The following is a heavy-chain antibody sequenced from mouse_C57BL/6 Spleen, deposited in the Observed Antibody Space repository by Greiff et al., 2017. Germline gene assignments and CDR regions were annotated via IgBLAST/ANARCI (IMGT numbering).Heavy chain of an antibody. Sequence: EVQRVESGGGLVQPGGSMKLSCVASGFTFSNYWMNWVRQSPEKGLEWVAQIRLKSDNYATHYAESVKGRFTISRDDSKSSVYLQMNNLRAEDTGIYYCTDYGYAPFAYWGQGTLVTVSA. V-gene: IGHV6-3*01. D-gene: IGHD2-2*01. CDR3: TDYGYAPFAY. CDR2: IRLKSDNYAT. J-gene: IGHJ3*01. CDR1: GFTFSNYW.